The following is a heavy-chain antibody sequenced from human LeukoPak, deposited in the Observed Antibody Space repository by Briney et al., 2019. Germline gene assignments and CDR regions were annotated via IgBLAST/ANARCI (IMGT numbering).Heavy chain of an antibody. J-gene: IGHJ4*02. D-gene: IGHD6-13*01. CDR3: ARLYSSSWFLFDY. V-gene: IGHV3-7*01. CDR2: IKQDGSEK. CDR1: GFTFSSYW. Sequence: GGSLRLSCAASGFTFSSYWMSWVRQAPGKGLEWVANIKQDGSEKYYVDSVKGRFTISRDNAKNSLYLQMDSLRAEDTAVYYCARLYSSSWFLFDYWGQGTLVTVSS.